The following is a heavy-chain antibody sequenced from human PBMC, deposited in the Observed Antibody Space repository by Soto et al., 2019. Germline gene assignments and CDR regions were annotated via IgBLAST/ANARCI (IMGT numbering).Heavy chain of an antibody. J-gene: IGHJ2*01. Sequence: EVQLVESGGGLVQPGGSLRLSCAASGFTFSSYWMTWVRQAPGKGLEWVANIKQDGSEKYYVDSVKGRFTISRDNAKNSLYLQNNFLRADDTAMAYCARDRSEHCGRNCYSDFDLWGRGTLVTVSS. CDR1: GFTFSSYW. CDR3: ARDRSEHCGRNCYSDFDL. V-gene: IGHV3-7*01. CDR2: IKQDGSEK. D-gene: IGHD2-21*02.